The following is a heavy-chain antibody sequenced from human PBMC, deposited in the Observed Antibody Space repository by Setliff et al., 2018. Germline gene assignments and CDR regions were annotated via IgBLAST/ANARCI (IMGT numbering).Heavy chain of an antibody. J-gene: IGHJ3*02. CDR3: ARDLGGYYYDSSGYGDAFDI. Sequence: ASVKVSCKASGYTFTSYAMHWVRQAPGQRLEWMGWINAGNGNTKYSQKFQGRVTITRDTSASTAYMELSSLRSEDTAVYYCARDLGGYYYDSSGYGDAFDIWGQGTMVT. CDR2: INAGNGNT. D-gene: IGHD3-22*01. CDR1: GYTFTSYA. V-gene: IGHV1-3*01.